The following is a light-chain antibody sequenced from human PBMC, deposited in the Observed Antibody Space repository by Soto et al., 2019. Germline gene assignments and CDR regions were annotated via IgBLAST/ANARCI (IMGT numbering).Light chain of an antibody. Sequence: QSALTQPASVSGSPGQSITISCTGTSSDIGDYNYVSWYLQHPGKAPKLMIYDVSNRPSGVSNRFSGSKSGNTASLTISGLQAEDEANYYCSSQAVSSTLVFGGGTKVTVL. J-gene: IGLJ2*01. CDR2: DVS. V-gene: IGLV2-14*01. CDR1: SSDIGDYNY. CDR3: SSQAVSSTLV.